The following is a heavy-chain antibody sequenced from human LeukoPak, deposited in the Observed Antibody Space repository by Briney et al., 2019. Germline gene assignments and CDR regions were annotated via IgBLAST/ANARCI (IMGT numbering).Heavy chain of an antibody. CDR1: GFTVSSNY. V-gene: IGHV3-53*01. CDR3: ASQHSSGWYDY. D-gene: IGHD6-19*01. J-gene: IGHJ4*02. Sequence: GGSLRLSCAASGFTVSSNYMSWVRQAPGQGLEWVSVIYSGGSTYYADSVKGRFTISRDNSKNTLYLQMNGLRAEDTAVYYCASQHSSGWYDYWGQGTLVTVSS. CDR2: IYSGGST.